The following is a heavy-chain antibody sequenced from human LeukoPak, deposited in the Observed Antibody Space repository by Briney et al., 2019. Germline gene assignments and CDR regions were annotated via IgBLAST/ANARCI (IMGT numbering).Heavy chain of an antibody. V-gene: IGHV3-69-1*01. D-gene: IGHD3-16*01. J-gene: IGHJ4*02. CDR3: AKDRANWAIDD. CDR2: IGGDGIA. CDR1: GFTFTDHP. Sequence: GGSLRLSCVASGFTFTDHPMNWVRQTPGKGLEWISYIGGDGIAFYADSVKGRFTASKDDARKSMYLQMNSLRVEDTAVYYCAKDRANWAIDDWGQGTQVTVSS.